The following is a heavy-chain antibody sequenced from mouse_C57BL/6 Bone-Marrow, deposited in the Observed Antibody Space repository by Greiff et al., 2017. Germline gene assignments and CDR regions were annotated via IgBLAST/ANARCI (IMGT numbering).Heavy chain of an antibody. D-gene: IGHD2-5*01. CDR2: IYPRSGNT. CDR3: ARWGYYSNAWFAY. J-gene: IGHJ3*01. CDR1: GYTFTSYG. Sequence: QVQLQQSGAELARPGASVKLSCKASGYTFTSYGISWVKQRTGQGLEWIGEIYPRSGNTYYNEKFKGKATLTADKSSSTAYMELRSLTSEDSAVYFWARWGYYSNAWFAYWGQGTRVTVSA. V-gene: IGHV1-81*01.